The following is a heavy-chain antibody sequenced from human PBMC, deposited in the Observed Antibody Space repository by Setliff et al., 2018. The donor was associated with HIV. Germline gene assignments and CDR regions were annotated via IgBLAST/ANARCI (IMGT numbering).Heavy chain of an antibody. V-gene: IGHV3-21*01. CDR2: ISSSSSYI. D-gene: IGHD4-17*01. Sequence: GGSLRLSCAASGFTFSSYSMNWVRQAPGKGLEWVSSISSSSSYIYYADSVKGRFTISRDNAKNSLYLQMNSLRAEDTAVYYCAKVRRYGDYEDYWGQGTLVTVSS. J-gene: IGHJ4*02. CDR1: GFTFSSYS. CDR3: AKVRRYGDYEDY.